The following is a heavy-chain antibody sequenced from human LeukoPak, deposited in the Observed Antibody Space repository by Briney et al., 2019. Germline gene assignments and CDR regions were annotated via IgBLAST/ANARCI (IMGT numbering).Heavy chain of an antibody. J-gene: IGHJ3*02. CDR1: GFTFSDYY. CDR2: ISSSGSTI. D-gene: IGHD2-2*01. Sequence: PGGSLRLSCAASGFTFSDYYMSWIRQAPGKGLEWVSYISSSGSTIYYADSEKGRFTISRDNAKNSLYLQMNSLRAEDTAVYYCARERGCSSTSCYPDAFDIWGQGTMVTVSS. CDR3: ARERGCSSTSCYPDAFDI. V-gene: IGHV3-11*04.